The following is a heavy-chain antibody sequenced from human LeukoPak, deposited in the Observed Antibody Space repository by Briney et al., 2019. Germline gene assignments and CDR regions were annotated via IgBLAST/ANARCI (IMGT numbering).Heavy chain of an antibody. CDR2: INPNSGGT. Sequence: GASVKVSCKASGYTFTGYYMHWVRQAPGQGLEWMGWINPNSGGTNYAQKFQGRVTMTTDTFTSTAYMELRSLRSDDTAVYYCARDHQGGGNCYDCWGQGTLVTVSS. J-gene: IGHJ4*02. CDR1: GYTFTGYY. D-gene: IGHD2-15*01. CDR3: ARDHQGGGNCYDC. V-gene: IGHV1-2*02.